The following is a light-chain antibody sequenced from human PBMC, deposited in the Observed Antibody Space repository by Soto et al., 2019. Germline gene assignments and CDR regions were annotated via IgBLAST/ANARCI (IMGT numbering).Light chain of an antibody. CDR2: GVS. CDR3: QEYNSWPYT. Sequence: VLTQSPRTLSLSPGERATLSCRASQNVNNNFVAWYQQKPGQAPSLLIYGVSDRATGVPDRFSGSGSGTDFTLTISSLQSEDFAVYYCQEYNSWPYTFGQGTKLEIK. CDR1: QNVNNN. V-gene: IGKV3D-15*01. J-gene: IGKJ2*01.